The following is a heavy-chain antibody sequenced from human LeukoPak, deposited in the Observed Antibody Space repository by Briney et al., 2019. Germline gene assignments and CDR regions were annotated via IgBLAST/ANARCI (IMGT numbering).Heavy chain of an antibody. J-gene: IGHJ4*02. CDR1: GLPFSNYA. Sequence: GGSLRLSCEASGLPFSNYAMSWVRQPPGKGLEWISYISNSDNDIYYAGSVKGRFTISRDNTRNSLFLQMNSLRPDDTAVYYCASGSSSVGYWGQGTLVTVSP. CDR2: ISNSDNDI. V-gene: IGHV3-11*01. CDR3: ASGSSSVGY. D-gene: IGHD6-6*01.